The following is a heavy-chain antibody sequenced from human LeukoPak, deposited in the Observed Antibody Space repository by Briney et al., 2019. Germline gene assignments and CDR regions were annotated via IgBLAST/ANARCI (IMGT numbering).Heavy chain of an antibody. CDR2: TYYRSKWYN. Sequence: SQTLSLTCAISGYSVSSNSAAWNWIRQSPSRGLEWLGRTYYRSKWYNDYAVSVKSRIIINPDTSKNQFSLQLNSVTPEDTAVYYCTRDERIGSGSHVYHGMDVWGQGTTVTVSS. J-gene: IGHJ6*02. V-gene: IGHV6-1*01. CDR3: TRDERIGSGSHVYHGMDV. CDR1: GYSVSSNSAA. D-gene: IGHD3-10*01.